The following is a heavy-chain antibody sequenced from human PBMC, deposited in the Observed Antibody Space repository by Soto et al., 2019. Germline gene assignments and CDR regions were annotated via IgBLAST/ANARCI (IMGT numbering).Heavy chain of an antibody. CDR2: IRQDGSEK. V-gene: IGHV3-7*01. CDR1: GFIFSSYW. D-gene: IGHD6-25*01. Sequence: GGSLRLSCSASGFIFSSYWMNWVRQAPGKGLEWVASIRQDGSEKYYVDSVKGRFTISRDNANSLYLQMNSLRAEDTAVYYCASHTVAAKTDVDHWGQGTLVTVSS. J-gene: IGHJ4*02. CDR3: ASHTVAAKTDVDH.